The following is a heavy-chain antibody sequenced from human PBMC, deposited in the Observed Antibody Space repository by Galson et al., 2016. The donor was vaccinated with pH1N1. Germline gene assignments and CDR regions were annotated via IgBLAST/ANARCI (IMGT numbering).Heavy chain of an antibody. CDR3: AAAYNYNWAWYYCDY. V-gene: IGHV1-3*04. J-gene: IGHJ4*02. CDR2: INTGDGNA. CDR1: GYTFITYA. Sequence: SVKVSCKASGYTFITYAIHWVRQAPGQRLEWMGWINTGDGNAKSSQKFQDRVTITRDTPATTAYLDLRGLRSEDTAMYYCAAAYNYNWAWYYCDYWGQGTLVTVTS. D-gene: IGHD3-16*01.